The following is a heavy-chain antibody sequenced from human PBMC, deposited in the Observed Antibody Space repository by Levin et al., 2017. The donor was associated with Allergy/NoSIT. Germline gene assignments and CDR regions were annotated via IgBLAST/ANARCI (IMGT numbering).Heavy chain of an antibody. Sequence: RASVKVSCKASGYSFPMYTMHWVRQAPGQGLEWMGRINAGNGNTKYSQKFQGRVTITRDTSASTAYMELSSLTSEDTAVYYCARIGYTGYDSGWFDPWGQGTLVTVSS. J-gene: IGHJ5*02. V-gene: IGHV1-3*01. CDR3: ARIGYTGYDSGWFDP. D-gene: IGHD5-12*01. CDR1: GYSFPMYT. CDR2: INAGNGNT.